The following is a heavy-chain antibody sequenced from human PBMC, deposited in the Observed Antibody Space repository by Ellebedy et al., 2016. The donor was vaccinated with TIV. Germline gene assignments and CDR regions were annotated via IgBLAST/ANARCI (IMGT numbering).Heavy chain of an antibody. CDR1: GFTFSTYD. CDR3: AKRLTAAGSGQYYYGMDV. D-gene: IGHD6-13*01. Sequence: GESLKISXAASGFTFSTYDMNWVRQAPGKGLEWVSAISVSGDRTYYGDSVKGRFTISRDDSKNTLYLQMNSLRAEDTAVYYCAKRLTAAGSGQYYYGMDVWGQGTTVTVSS. V-gene: IGHV3-23*01. J-gene: IGHJ6*02. CDR2: ISVSGDRT.